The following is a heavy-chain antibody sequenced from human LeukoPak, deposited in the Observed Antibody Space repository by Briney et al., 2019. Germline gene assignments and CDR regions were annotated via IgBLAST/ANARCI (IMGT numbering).Heavy chain of an antibody. D-gene: IGHD3-22*01. V-gene: IGHV1-69*13. J-gene: IGHJ1*01. CDR3: ARDSHISSGLVYFQH. CDR1: GGTFSSYA. CDR2: IIPIFGTA. Sequence: ASVKVSCKTSGGTFSSYAISWVRQAPGQGLEWMGGIIPIFGTANYAQKFQGRVTITADESTSTAYMELSSLRSEDTAVYYCARDSHISSGLVYFQHWGQGTLVTVSP.